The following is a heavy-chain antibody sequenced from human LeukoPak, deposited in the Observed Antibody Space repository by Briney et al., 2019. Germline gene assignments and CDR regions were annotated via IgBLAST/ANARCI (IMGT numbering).Heavy chain of an antibody. CDR3: AKFRGGVIADIDY. V-gene: IGHV3-15*01. D-gene: IGHD3-16*02. CDR2: IKSKTDGGTT. J-gene: IGHJ4*02. Sequence: PGGSLRLSCAASGFTFSNAWMSWVRQAPGKGLEWVGRIKSKTDGGTTDYAAPVKGRFTISRDDSKNTLYLQMNSLKTEDTAVYYCAKFRGGVIADIDYWGQGTLVTVSS. CDR1: GFTFSNAW.